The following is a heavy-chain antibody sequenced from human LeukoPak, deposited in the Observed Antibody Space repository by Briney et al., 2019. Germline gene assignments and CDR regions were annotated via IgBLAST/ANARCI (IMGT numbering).Heavy chain of an antibody. V-gene: IGHV3-74*01. J-gene: IGHJ4*02. CDR3: AREDYSNHILH. CDR1: GFTFSRYW. CDR2: INSDGTST. D-gene: IGHD4-11*01. Sequence: PGGSLRLSCADSGFTFSRYWMHWVRQAPGKGLVWVSRINSDGTSTRYADSVKGRFTISRDNAKNTLYLQMNSLRAEDSAVYYCAREDYSNHILHWGQGTLVTVSS.